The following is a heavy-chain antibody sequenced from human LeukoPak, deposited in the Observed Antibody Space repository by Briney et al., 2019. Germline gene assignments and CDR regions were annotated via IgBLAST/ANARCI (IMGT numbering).Heavy chain of an antibody. Sequence: ASVKVSCKVSGYTLTELSMHWVRQAPGKGLEWMGGFDPEDGETIYAQKFQGRVTMTEDTSTDTAYMELSSLRSEDTAVYCCATTGLRKSPVAGSPSRDAFDIWGQGTMVTVSS. CDR1: GYTLTELS. V-gene: IGHV1-24*01. CDR3: ATTGLRKSPVAGSPSRDAFDI. D-gene: IGHD6-19*01. J-gene: IGHJ3*02. CDR2: FDPEDGET.